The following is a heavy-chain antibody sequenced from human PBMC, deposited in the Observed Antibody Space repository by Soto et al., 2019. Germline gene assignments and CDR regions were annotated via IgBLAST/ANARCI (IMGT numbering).Heavy chain of an antibody. V-gene: IGHV1-69*12. Sequence: QVQLVQSGAEVKKPGSSVKVSCTASGGGFGTFGISWVRQAPGQGLEWMGGIFPVFGTPNYAQKFQDRVTINADESTTTVYMEVRSLTSEDTAVYYCARGDATKIVVTTYYAMDVWGQGTTVTVSS. CDR3: ARGDATKIVVTTYYAMDV. D-gene: IGHD3-22*01. J-gene: IGHJ6*02. CDR2: IFPVFGTP. CDR1: GGGFGTFG.